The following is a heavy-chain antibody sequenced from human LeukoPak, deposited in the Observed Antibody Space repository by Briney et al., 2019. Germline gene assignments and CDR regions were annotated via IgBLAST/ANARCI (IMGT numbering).Heavy chain of an antibody. CDR2: IYHSGSA. CDR3: ASAGHDGIGYKVC. V-gene: IGHV4-4*02. Sequence: PSGTLSLTCAASGGSISSSNWWSWVRQPPGKGLEWIGEIYHSGSANYNPSLKSRVTISVDKSKNQFSLRLSSVTAADTAVYYCASAGHDGIGYKVCWGQGTLVTVSS. D-gene: IGHD3-22*01. J-gene: IGHJ4*02. CDR1: GGSISSSNW.